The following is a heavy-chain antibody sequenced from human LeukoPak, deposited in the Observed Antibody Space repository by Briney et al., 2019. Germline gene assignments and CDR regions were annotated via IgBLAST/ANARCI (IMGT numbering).Heavy chain of an antibody. J-gene: IGHJ6*03. CDR2: IKQDGSER. CDR1: GFTFSSYW. D-gene: IGHD4-17*01. Sequence: GGSLRLSCAASGFTFSSYWMTWVRQAPGKGLEWVANIKQDGSERYYVDSVKGRFTISRDNAKNSLYLQMNSLRAEDTAVYYCARDFYGDYYYYYYMDVWGKGTTVTVSS. V-gene: IGHV3-7*03. CDR3: ARDFYGDYYYYYYMDV.